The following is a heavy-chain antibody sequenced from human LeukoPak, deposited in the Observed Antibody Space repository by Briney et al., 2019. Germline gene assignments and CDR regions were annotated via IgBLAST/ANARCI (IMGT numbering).Heavy chain of an antibody. J-gene: IGHJ1*01. Sequence: GGSLRLSCAASGFTFSSYWMSWVRQAPGKGLEWVANIKQDGSEKYYVDSVKGRFTISRDDAKNSLYLQMNSLRAEDTAVYYSSLEGSSWYRYFQHWGQGTLVTVSS. CDR1: GFTFSSYW. V-gene: IGHV3-7*05. CDR3: SLEGSSWYRYFQH. CDR2: IKQDGSEK. D-gene: IGHD6-13*01.